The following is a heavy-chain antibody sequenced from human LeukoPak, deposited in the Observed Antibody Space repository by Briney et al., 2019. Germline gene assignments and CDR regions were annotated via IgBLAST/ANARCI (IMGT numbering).Heavy chain of an antibody. V-gene: IGHV3-23*01. Sequence: GGSLRLSCAASGFXFSSYAISWVRQAPGKGLQWVSAISGSGGSTYYADSVKGRFTISRDNSKNTLYLQMNSLRAEDTAVYYCAKVGITMVRGVIAFFDYWGQGTLVTVSS. CDR2: ISGSGGST. J-gene: IGHJ4*02. D-gene: IGHD3-10*01. CDR1: GFXFSSYA. CDR3: AKVGITMVRGVIAFFDY.